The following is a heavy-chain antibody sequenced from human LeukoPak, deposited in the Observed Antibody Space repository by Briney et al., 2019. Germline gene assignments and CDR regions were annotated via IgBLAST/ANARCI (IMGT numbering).Heavy chain of an antibody. J-gene: IGHJ4*02. CDR1: GFAVTANY. CDR2: ISSGGTT. Sequence: GGSLRHSCAASGFAVTANYMNWVRQAPGKGLEWVSFISSGGTTHYADSVKGRFTISRDNSKNTLYLHINTLRAEDTAVYYCARKYNSGWWIDCWGQGTLVTVSS. D-gene: IGHD6-19*01. V-gene: IGHV3-53*01. CDR3: ARKYNSGWWIDC.